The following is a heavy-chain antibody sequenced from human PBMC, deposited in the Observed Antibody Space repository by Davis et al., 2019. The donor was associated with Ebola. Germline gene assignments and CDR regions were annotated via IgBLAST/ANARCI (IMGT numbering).Heavy chain of an antibody. V-gene: IGHV3-21*01. J-gene: IGHJ4*02. CDR1: GFTFSAYS. Sequence: GESLKISCVASGFTFSAYSMNWVRQAPGKGLEWVSSISDSSYYIYYSDSMKGRFTISRDNAKNSLYLQVNSLGAEDTAVYYCARDARGVGADLDYWGQGTLVTVSS. CDR3: ARDARGVGADLDY. CDR2: ISDSSYYI. D-gene: IGHD1-26*01.